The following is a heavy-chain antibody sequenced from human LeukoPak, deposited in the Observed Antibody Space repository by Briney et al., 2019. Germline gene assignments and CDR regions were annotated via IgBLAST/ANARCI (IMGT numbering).Heavy chain of an antibody. J-gene: IGHJ4*02. CDR3: ARDRSSYYGSGSPDY. V-gene: IGHV1-3*03. D-gene: IGHD3-10*01. CDR2: INAGNGNT. CDR1: GYTFTSYA. Sequence: ASVKVSCKASGYTFTSYAMHWVRQAPGQRLEWMGWINAGNGNTKYSQEFQGRVTITRDTSASTAYMELSSLRSEDMAVYYCARDRSSYYGSGSPDYWGQGTLVTVSS.